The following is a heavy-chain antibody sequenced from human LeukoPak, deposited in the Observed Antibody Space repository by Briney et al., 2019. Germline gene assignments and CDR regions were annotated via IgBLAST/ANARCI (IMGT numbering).Heavy chain of an antibody. CDR3: ARGTYDLYYYGMDV. CDR2: INPNSGGT. J-gene: IGHJ6*02. Sequence: ASVTVSCKASGYTFTGYYMHWVRQAPGQGLEWMGWINPNSGGTNYAQKFQGWVTMTRDTSISTAYMELSRLRSDDTAVYYRARGTYDLYYYGMDVWGQGTTVTVSS. CDR1: GYTFTGYY. V-gene: IGHV1-2*04. D-gene: IGHD3-16*01.